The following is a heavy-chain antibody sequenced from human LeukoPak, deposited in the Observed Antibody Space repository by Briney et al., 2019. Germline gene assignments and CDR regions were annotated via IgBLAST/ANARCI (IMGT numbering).Heavy chain of an antibody. CDR1: GGTFSSYA. V-gene: IGHV1-69*05. J-gene: IGHJ5*02. D-gene: IGHD1-26*01. Sequence: GASVKVSCKASGGTFSSYAISWVRQAPGQGLEWMGGIIPIFGTANYAQKFQGRVTITTDESTSTAYMELSSLRSEDTAVYYCARVEWEPNWFDHWGQGTLVTVSS. CDR2: IIPIFGTA. CDR3: ARVEWEPNWFDH.